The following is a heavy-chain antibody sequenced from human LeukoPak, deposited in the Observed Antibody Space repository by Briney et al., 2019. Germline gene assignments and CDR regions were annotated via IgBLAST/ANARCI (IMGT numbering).Heavy chain of an antibody. V-gene: IGHV3-23*01. D-gene: IGHD3-22*01. J-gene: IGHJ4*02. CDR1: GFTFSSYA. CDR3: AKGTLGITMSK. CDR2: LSDSGGST. Sequence: GGSLRLSCAASGFTFSSYAMSWVRQAPGKGLEWVSALSDSGGSTYYADSVKGRFTISRDNSKNTLYLQMNSLRAEDTAVYYCAKGTLGITMSKWGQGTLVTVSS.